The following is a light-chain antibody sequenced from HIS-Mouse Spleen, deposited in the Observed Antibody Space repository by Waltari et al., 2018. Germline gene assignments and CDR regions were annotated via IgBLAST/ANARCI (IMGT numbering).Light chain of an antibody. V-gene: IGLV3-21*03. Sequence: SYVLTQPPSVSVAPGKTARITCWGNNIGSKSGHWYQQKPGQAPVLVVYDDSDRPSGIPARFSGSNSGNTATRTLRRVEAGDEADYYCQVWDSSSDHVVFGGGTKLTVL. CDR3: QVWDSSSDHVV. CDR1: NIGSKS. CDR2: DDS. J-gene: IGLJ2*01.